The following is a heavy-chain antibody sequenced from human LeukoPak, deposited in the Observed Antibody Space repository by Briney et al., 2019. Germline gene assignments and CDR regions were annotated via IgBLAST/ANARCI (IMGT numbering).Heavy chain of an antibody. CDR3: ARAPRIVGATPSFDY. V-gene: IGHV3-7*01. J-gene: IGHJ4*02. D-gene: IGHD1-26*01. CDR1: GFTFSSYW. CDR2: IKQDGSEK. Sequence: GGSLRLSCAASGFTFSSYWMSWVRQAPGKGLEWVANIKQDGSEKYYVDSVKGRFTISRDNAKNSLYLQMNSLRAGDTAVYYCARAPRIVGATPSFDYWGQGTLVTVSS.